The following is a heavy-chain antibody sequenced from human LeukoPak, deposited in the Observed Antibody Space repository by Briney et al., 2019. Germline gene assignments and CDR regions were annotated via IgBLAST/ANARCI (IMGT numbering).Heavy chain of an antibody. D-gene: IGHD3-22*01. Sequence: GGSLRLSCAASGFTVSSNYMSWVRQAPGKGLEWVSLIYSGGSTYYADSVKGRFTISRDNSKNTLYLQMNSLRAQDTAVYYCARDRRDYDSSGYYKNNYWYFDLWGRGTLVTVPS. V-gene: IGHV3-53*01. CDR3: ARDRRDYDSSGYYKNNYWYFDL. CDR2: IYSGGST. J-gene: IGHJ2*01. CDR1: GFTVSSNY.